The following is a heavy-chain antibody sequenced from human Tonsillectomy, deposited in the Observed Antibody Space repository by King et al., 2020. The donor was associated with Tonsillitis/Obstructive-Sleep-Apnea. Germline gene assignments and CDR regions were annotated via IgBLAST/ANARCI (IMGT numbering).Heavy chain of an antibody. V-gene: IGHV4-59*08. Sequence: QLQESGPGLVKPSETLSLTCTVSGGSISSYYWSWIRQPPGKGLEWIGYIYYSGSTNYNPSLKSRVTISVDTSKNQFSLQLSPVTAADTAVYYCARLGGYTYDFWSGYSAGFDPWGQGTLVTVSS. J-gene: IGHJ5*02. CDR2: IYYSGST. CDR1: GGSISSYY. D-gene: IGHD3-3*01. CDR3: ARLGGYTYDFWSGYSAGFDP.